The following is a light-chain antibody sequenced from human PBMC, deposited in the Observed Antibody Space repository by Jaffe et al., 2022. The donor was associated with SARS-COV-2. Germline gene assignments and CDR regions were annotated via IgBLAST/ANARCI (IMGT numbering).Light chain of an antibody. CDR2: GAT. V-gene: IGKV1-17*01. J-gene: IGKJ1*01. CDR1: QGIGNN. CDR3: LQHNTYPRT. Sequence: DIQMTQSPSSLSASVGDRVTIACRASQGIGNNLGWYQQKPGEAPKRLVYGATSLQSGVPSRFSGSGSGTEFTLTISSLQPEDFATYYCLQHNTYPRTFGQGTKVDIK.